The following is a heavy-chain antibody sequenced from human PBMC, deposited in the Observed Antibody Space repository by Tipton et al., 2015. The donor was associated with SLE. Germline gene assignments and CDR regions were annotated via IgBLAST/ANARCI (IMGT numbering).Heavy chain of an antibody. CDR1: GGSISSSSYY. CDR2: IYYSGST. D-gene: IGHD2-2*01. J-gene: IGHJ4*02. Sequence: TLSLTCTVSGGSISSSSYYWGWIRQPPGKGLEWIGSIYYSGSTYYNPSLKSRVAISVDTSKNQFSLKLSSVTAADTAVYYCASLSSTAGDYWGQGTLVTVSS. V-gene: IGHV4-39*07. CDR3: ASLSSTAGDY.